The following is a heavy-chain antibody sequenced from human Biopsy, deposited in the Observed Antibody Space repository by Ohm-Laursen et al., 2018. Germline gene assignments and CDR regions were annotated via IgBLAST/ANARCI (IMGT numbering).Heavy chain of an antibody. CDR1: GGSITSYY. V-gene: IGHV4-4*07. J-gene: IGHJ6*02. CDR3: ARDLPSSYYYAMDV. Sequence: SDTLSLTCTVSGGSITSYYWSWIRQPAGKGLEWIGYTYKGGNTNHNPSLKGRVSMSVDTSKNQLSLTLRSVTAADTAVYYCARDLPSSYYYAMDVWGQGTTVTVSS. CDR2: TYKGGNT.